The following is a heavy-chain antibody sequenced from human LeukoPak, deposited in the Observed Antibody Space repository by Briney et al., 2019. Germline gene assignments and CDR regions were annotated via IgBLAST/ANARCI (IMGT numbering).Heavy chain of an antibody. Sequence: SETLSLTCTVSGGSTSSYYWSWIRQPPGKGLEWIGYIYYSGSTNYNPSLKSRVTISVDTSKNQFSLKLSSVTAADTAVYYCARERSMVRGVSWFDPWGQGTLVTVSS. CDR1: GGSTSSYY. J-gene: IGHJ5*02. V-gene: IGHV4-59*01. CDR2: IYYSGST. CDR3: ARERSMVRGVSWFDP. D-gene: IGHD3-10*01.